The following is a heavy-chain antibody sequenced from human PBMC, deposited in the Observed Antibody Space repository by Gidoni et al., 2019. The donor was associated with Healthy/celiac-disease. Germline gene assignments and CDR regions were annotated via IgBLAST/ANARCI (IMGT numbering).Heavy chain of an antibody. CDR1: DGSFSGYY. CDR3: ARKPGIAVAGVVDSLTNWFDP. J-gene: IGHJ5*02. CDR2: INHSGST. V-gene: IGHV4-34*01. D-gene: IGHD6-19*01. Sequence: QVQLQQWGAGLLKPSETLSLTCAVYDGSFSGYYWSWIRQPPGKGLEWIGEINHSGSTNYNPSLKSRVTISVDTSKNQFSLKLSSVTAADTAVYYCARKPGIAVAGVVDSLTNWFDPWGQGTLVTVSS.